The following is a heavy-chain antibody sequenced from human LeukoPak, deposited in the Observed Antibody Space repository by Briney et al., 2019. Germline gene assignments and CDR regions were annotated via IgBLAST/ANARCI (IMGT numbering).Heavy chain of an antibody. V-gene: IGHV3-9*01. CDR3: AKGHSGSDYDPAPY. J-gene: IGHJ4*02. Sequence: GRSLRLSCAASGLTFDNYAMHWVRHAPGKGLEWVSGISWNSGSMGYADSVKGRFTISRDNAKNSLYLQMNSLRAEDTALYYCAKGHSGSDYDPAPYWGQGTLVTVSS. D-gene: IGHD1-26*01. CDR2: ISWNSGSM. CDR1: GLTFDNYA.